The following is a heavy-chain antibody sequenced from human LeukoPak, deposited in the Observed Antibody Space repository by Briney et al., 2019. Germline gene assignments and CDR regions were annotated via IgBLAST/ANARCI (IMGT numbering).Heavy chain of an antibody. CDR1: GGSISSGSYY. Sequence: SETLSLTCTVSGGSISSGSYYWSWIRQPAGKGLEWIGRIYTSGSTYYNPSLKSRVTISVDTSKNQFSLKLSSVTAADTAVYYCARRGGTRGLYYWGQGTLVTVSS. V-gene: IGHV4-61*02. CDR3: ARRGGTRGLYY. CDR2: IYTSGST. J-gene: IGHJ4*02. D-gene: IGHD3-10*01.